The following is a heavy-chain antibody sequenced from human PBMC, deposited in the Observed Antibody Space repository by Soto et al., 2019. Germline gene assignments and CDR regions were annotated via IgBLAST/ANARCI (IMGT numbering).Heavy chain of an antibody. J-gene: IGHJ6*02. CDR3: AATDGTLGYYYYGMGV. CDR2: IVVGSGNT. D-gene: IGHD3-16*01. Sequence: GASVKVSCKASGFTFTSSAVQWVRQARGQRLEWIGWIVVGSGNTKYAQKFQERVTITRDMSTSTAYMELSSLRSEDTAVYYCAATDGTLGYYYYGMGVWGQGTTVTVSS. V-gene: IGHV1-58*01. CDR1: GFTFTSSA.